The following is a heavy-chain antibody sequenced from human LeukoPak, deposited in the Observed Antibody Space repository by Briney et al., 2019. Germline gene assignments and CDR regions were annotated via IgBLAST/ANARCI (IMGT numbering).Heavy chain of an antibody. V-gene: IGHV3-48*02. CDR1: GFTFSSYS. J-gene: IGHJ5*02. Sequence: GGSLRLSCAASGFTFSSYSMNWVRQAPGKGLEWVSYISSSSSTIYYEDSVKGRFTISRDNAKNSLYLQMNSLRDEDTAVYYCARPYCSTNSCYPWDWFDPWGQGTLVTVSS. CDR3: ARPYCSTNSCYPWDWFDP. CDR2: ISSSSSTI. D-gene: IGHD2-2*01.